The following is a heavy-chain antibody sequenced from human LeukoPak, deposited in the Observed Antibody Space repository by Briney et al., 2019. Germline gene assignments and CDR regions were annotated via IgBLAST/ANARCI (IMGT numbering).Heavy chain of an antibody. CDR3: AQGGGYSYGMGRIDH. Sequence: SGRSLRLSCAASGFTFSDYGMHWVRQAPGKGLEWVAVIWYNGRNEYYADSVKGRVTISRDNSKNTLFLQMNSLKVEDTAVYYCAQGGGYSYGMGRIDHWGRGTLVTVSS. J-gene: IGHJ4*02. CDR1: GFTFSDYG. V-gene: IGHV3-33*06. D-gene: IGHD5-18*01. CDR2: IWYNGRNE.